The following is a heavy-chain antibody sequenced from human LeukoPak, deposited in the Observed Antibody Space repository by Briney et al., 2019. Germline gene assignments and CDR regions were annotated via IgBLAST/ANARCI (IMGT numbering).Heavy chain of an antibody. CDR2: ISTAGTNT. J-gene: IGHJ6*02. D-gene: IGHD1-1*01. V-gene: IGHV3-23*01. CDR1: GLTFSSYA. CDR3: AKASPGGTRYGMDV. Sequence: GGSLRLSCAASGLTFSSYAMTWVRQAPGKGLEWVSGISTAGTNTYYADSVKGRFTISRDNSKNTLYLQLNSLRAEDTAIYYCAKASPGGTRYGMDVWGQGTAVTVSS.